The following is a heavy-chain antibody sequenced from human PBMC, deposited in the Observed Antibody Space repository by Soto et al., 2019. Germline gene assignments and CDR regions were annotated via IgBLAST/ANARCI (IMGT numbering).Heavy chain of an antibody. CDR2: IKQDGSEK. D-gene: IGHD3-3*01. CDR1: GFTFSSYW. J-gene: IGHJ4*02. Sequence: EVQLLESGGGLVQPGGSLRLSCEASGFTFSSYWMSWVRQAPGKGLEWVANIKQDGSEKYYVDSVKGRFTISRDNAKNSLYLQMNSLRAEDTAVYYCARDAGGAYYDFWSGYYVDYWGQGTLVTVSS. V-gene: IGHV3-7*01. CDR3: ARDAGGAYYDFWSGYYVDY.